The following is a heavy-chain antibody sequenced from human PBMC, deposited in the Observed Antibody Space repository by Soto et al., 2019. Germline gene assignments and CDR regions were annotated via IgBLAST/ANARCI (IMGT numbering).Heavy chain of an antibody. CDR3: AKDRNYPRDQFHN. V-gene: IGHV3-23*01. Sequence: EVQLLESGGGLVQPGGSLRLSCAASGFTFNNYAMSWVRQAPGKGLEWVSAISASGQGIYYADSVKGRFIISRDSSKNTVFLHMDSLTAEDTAVYYCAKDRNYPRDQFHNWGQGTLVTVSS. J-gene: IGHJ4*02. CDR1: GFTFNNYA. D-gene: IGHD1-7*01. CDR2: ISASGQGI.